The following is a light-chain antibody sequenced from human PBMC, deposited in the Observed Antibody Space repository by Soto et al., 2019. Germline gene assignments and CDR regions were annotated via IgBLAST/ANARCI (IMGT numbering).Light chain of an antibody. J-gene: IGLJ3*02. V-gene: IGLV1-47*02. CDR3: AAWDDSLTAFV. CDR1: SSNIGSNF. Sequence: QSVLTQPPSASGPPGQRVTISCSGGSSNIGSNFVYWYQQLPGTAPKLLIYDNDQRPSGVPDRISGSKSGTSASLAISGLRSEDEADYYCAAWDDSLTAFVFGGGTQLTVL. CDR2: DND.